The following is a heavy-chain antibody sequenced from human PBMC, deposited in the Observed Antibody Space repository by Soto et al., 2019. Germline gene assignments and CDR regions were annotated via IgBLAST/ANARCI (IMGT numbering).Heavy chain of an antibody. D-gene: IGHD6-13*01. CDR1: GFTFSSYA. J-gene: IGHJ6*02. CDR3: ARDLVMGSSSWLYYHYYGMDV. Sequence: QVQLVESGGGVVQPGRSLRLSCAASGFTFSSYAMHWVRQAPGKGLEWVAVISYDGSNKYYGDSVKGRFTISRDNSKNRLYLQMNSLRAEDTAVYYCARDLVMGSSSWLYYHYYGMDVWGQGTTVTVSS. CDR2: ISYDGSNK. V-gene: IGHV3-30-3*01.